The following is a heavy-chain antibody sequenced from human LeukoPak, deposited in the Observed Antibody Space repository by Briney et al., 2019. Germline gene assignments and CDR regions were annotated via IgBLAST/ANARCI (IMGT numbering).Heavy chain of an antibody. J-gene: IGHJ4*02. CDR3: AKMQGYFDY. Sequence: GGSLRLSCEASGLTFSSYGMSWVRQAPGEGLQWVSAITGDGTTTYYADSVKGRFTISRDNSKNMLYLQMSSLRAEDTAVYYCAKMQGYFDYWGQGTPVPVSS. CDR2: ITGDGTTT. V-gene: IGHV3-23*01. CDR1: GLTFSSYG.